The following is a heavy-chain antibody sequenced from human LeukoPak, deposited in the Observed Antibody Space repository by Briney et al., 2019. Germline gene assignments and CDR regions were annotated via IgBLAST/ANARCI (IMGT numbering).Heavy chain of an antibody. D-gene: IGHD3-22*01. CDR2: INPSGGST. V-gene: IGHV1-46*01. CDR1: GYTFTSYY. CDR3: ARGQHYYYDSSGSLNAFDI. J-gene: IGHJ3*02. Sequence: ASVKVSCKASGYTFTSYYMHWVRQAPGQGLEWMGIINPSGGSTSYAQRFQGRVTMTRDTSTSTVYMELSSLRSEDTAVYYCARGQHYYYDSSGSLNAFDIWGQGTMVTVSS.